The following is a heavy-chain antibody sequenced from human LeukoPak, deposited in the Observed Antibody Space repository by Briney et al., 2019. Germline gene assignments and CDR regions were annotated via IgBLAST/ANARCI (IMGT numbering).Heavy chain of an antibody. CDR1: GGSISSYY. V-gene: IGHV4-59*01. D-gene: IGHD3-22*01. Sequence: PSETLSLTCSVSGGSISSYYWSWIRQPPGKGLEWIGNMYYSGSTNYNPSLKSRVTISVDTSKNQFSLKLSSVTAADTAVYYCARAEVLPDFYDTSGGFDYWGQGTLVTVSS. CDR2: MYYSGST. J-gene: IGHJ4*02. CDR3: ARAEVLPDFYDTSGGFDY.